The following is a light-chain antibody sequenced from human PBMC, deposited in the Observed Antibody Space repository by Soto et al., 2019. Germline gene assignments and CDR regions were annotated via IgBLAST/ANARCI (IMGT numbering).Light chain of an antibody. Sequence: DIQMTQSPSTLSASVGDRVTITCRASHSISSWLAWYQQKPGKAPKLLIYKASSLESGVPSRFSGSGSGTEFTLTISSLQPDDFATSYCQQYNSYPYTFGQGTKLEIK. CDR2: KAS. J-gene: IGKJ2*01. V-gene: IGKV1-5*03. CDR1: HSISSW. CDR3: QQYNSYPYT.